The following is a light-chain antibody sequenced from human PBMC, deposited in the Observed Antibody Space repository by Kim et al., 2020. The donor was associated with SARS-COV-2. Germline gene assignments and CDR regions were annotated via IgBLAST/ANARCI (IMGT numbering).Light chain of an antibody. CDR2: QDS. V-gene: IGLV3-1*01. CDR1: KLGDKY. Sequence: VSPGQTASITCAGGKLGDKYACWYQQKPGQSPVLVIYQDSKRPSGIPERFSGSNSGNTATLTISGTQAMDEADYYCQAWDSSTVVFGGGTQLTVL. J-gene: IGLJ2*01. CDR3: QAWDSSTVV.